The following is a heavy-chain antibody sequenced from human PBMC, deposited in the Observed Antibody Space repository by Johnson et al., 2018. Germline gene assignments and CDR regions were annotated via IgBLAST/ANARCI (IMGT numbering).Heavy chain of an antibody. D-gene: IGHD1-1*01. CDR2: IYYSGST. J-gene: IGHJ3*02. CDR1: GGSISGYY. V-gene: IGHV4-59*01. Sequence: QVQLQESGPGLVKPSETLSLTCTVSGGSISGYYWRWIRQPPGKGLEWIGYIYYSGSTNYNPSLKSRVTISVDTSKNQFSLKLSSVTAADTAVYYCARASTTGPYAAFNIWGQVTKVTVSS. CDR3: ARASTTGPYAAFNI.